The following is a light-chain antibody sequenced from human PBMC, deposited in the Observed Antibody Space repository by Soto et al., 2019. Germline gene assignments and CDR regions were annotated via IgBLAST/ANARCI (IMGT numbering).Light chain of an antibody. Sequence: QPVLTQSPSASASLGASVKLTCTLSSGHSSYAIAWHQQQPEKGPRYLMRLNSDGSHRKADGIPDRFSGSSSGVERYLTISSLQSEDEADYYCQTWGTDVGVFGGGTKLTVL. CDR1: SGHSSYA. V-gene: IGLV4-69*01. CDR3: QTWGTDVGV. CDR2: LNSDGSH. J-gene: IGLJ3*02.